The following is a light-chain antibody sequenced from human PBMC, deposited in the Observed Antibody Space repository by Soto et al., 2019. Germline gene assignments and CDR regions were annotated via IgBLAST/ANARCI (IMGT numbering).Light chain of an antibody. Sequence: QSALTQPPSMSGSPGQSVTISCTGTSSDVDSYNHVSWYQQPPGTAPKLMIYEVSNRPSGVPDRFSGSKSGNTASLTISGLQAEDEADYYCSSYTSRNTLVFGGGTKLTVL. CDR2: EVS. V-gene: IGLV2-18*02. J-gene: IGLJ2*01. CDR3: SSYTSRNTLV. CDR1: SSDVDSYNH.